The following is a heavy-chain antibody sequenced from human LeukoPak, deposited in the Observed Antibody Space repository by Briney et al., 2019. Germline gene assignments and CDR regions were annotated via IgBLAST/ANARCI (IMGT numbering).Heavy chain of an antibody. J-gene: IGHJ4*02. CDR2: IYSSEII. CDR3: ARFSGYYSYYFDY. D-gene: IGHD3-22*01. Sequence: SETLSLTCTVSGGSISSGGYYWSWIRQHPGKGLEWIGYIYSSEIIYYNPSLKSRVIISVDTSKNQFSLKLSSVTAADTAVYYCARFSGYYSYYFDYWGQGTLVTVSS. CDR1: GGSISSGGYY. V-gene: IGHV4-31*03.